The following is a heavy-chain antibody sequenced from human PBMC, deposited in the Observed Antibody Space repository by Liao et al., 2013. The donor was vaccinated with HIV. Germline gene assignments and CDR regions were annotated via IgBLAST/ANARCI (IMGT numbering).Heavy chain of an antibody. Sequence: GLEWIGRIYTSGSTNYNPSLKSRVTISVDTSKNQFSLKLSSVTAADTAVYYCARDKWLQSWVGYSYYYYYMDVWGKGTTVTVSS. J-gene: IGHJ6*03. CDR3: ARDKWLQSWVGYSYYYYYMDV. CDR2: IYTSGST. D-gene: IGHD5-24*01. V-gene: IGHV4-61*02.